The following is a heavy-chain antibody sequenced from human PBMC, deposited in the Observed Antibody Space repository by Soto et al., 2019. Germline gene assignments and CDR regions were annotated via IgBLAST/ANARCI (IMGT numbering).Heavy chain of an antibody. D-gene: IGHD6-13*01. J-gene: IGHJ6*03. CDR1: GGTFSSYT. Sequence: QVQLVQSGAEVKKPGSSVKVSCKASGGTFSSYTISWVRQAPGQGLEWLVRIITILGIANYAQKFQGRGTITADKSTSTAYMELSSLRSEDTAMYYCARDDPYSSSWYAYYYYMDVWGKGTTVTVAS. CDR2: IITILGIA. V-gene: IGHV1-69*08. CDR3: ARDDPYSSSWYAYYYYMDV.